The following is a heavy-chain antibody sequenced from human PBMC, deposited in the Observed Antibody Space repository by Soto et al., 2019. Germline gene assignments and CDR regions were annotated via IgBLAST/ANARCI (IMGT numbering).Heavy chain of an antibody. V-gene: IGHV4-30-4*01. D-gene: IGHD3-22*01. CDR2: IYYSGST. Sequence: SETLSLTCTVSGGSISSGDYYWSWIRHPPGKGLEWIGYIYYSGSTYYNPSLKSRVTISVDTSKNQFSLKLSSVTAADTAVYYCARESYYYDSSGPSESYFDYWGQGTLVTV. CDR3: ARESYYYDSSGPSESYFDY. CDR1: GGSISSGDYY. J-gene: IGHJ4*02.